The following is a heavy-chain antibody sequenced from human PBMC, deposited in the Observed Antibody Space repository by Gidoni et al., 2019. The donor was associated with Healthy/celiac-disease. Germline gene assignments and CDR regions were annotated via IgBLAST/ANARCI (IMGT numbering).Heavy chain of an antibody. CDR3: ARQCGQLLPFDY. J-gene: IGHJ4*02. CDR1: GGAISSSSYY. Sequence: QLQLQESGPGLVKPSETLSPTCTVSGGAISSSSYYWGWIRQPPGKGLEWIGSISYSGSTYYNPSLKSRVTISVDTSKTQFSLKLSSVTAADTAVYYCARQCGQLLPFDYWGQGTLVTVSS. V-gene: IGHV4-39*01. CDR2: ISYSGST. D-gene: IGHD2-2*01.